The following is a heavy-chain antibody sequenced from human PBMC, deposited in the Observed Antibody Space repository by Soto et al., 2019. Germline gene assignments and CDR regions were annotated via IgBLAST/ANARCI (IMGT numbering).Heavy chain of an antibody. Sequence: LSLTCTVSGGSISSGGYYWSWIRQHPGKGLEWIGYIYYSGSTYYNPSLKSRVTISVDTSKNQFSLKLSSVTAADTAVYYCASVTIPYNWFDPWGQGTLVTVSS. D-gene: IGHD3-3*01. CDR1: GGSISSGGYY. CDR2: IYYSGST. J-gene: IGHJ5*02. V-gene: IGHV4-31*03. CDR3: ASVTIPYNWFDP.